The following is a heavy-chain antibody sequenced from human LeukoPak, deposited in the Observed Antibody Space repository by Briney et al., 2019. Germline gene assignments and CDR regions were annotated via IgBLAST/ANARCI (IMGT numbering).Heavy chain of an antibody. CDR1: GGSFSGYY. V-gene: IGHV4-34*01. CDR2: INHSGST. J-gene: IGHJ5*02. D-gene: IGHD3-10*01. Sequence: SETLSLTCAVYGGSFSGYYWSWIRQPPGKGLEWIGEINHSGSTNYNPSLKSRVTISVDTSKNQFSLKLSSVTAADTAVYYCARSPTRGVWFDPWGQGTLVTVSS. CDR3: ARSPTRGVWFDP.